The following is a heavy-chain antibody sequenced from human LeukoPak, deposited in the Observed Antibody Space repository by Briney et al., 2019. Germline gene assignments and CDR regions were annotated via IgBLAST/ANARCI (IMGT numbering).Heavy chain of an antibody. D-gene: IGHD6-13*01. J-gene: IGHJ6*02. Sequence: GESLKISCKGSGYSFPTYWIGWVRQMPGKGLEWMGIIYPGDSDTRYSPSFQGQVTTSADKSINTAYLQWSSLKASDTAIYYCARDLRAAASPGMDVWGQGTTVTVSS. V-gene: IGHV5-51*01. CDR3: ARDLRAAASPGMDV. CDR2: IYPGDSDT. CDR1: GYSFPTYW.